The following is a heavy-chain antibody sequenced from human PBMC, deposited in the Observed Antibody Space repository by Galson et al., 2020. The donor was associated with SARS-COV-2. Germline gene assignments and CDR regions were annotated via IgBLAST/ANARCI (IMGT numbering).Heavy chain of an antibody. V-gene: IGHV3-30*18. Sequence: QLGESLKISCAASGFTFSSYGMHWVRQAPGKGLEWVAVISYDGSNKYYADSVKGRFTISRDNSKNTLYLQMNSLRAEDTAVYYCAKGYAPGIMIKFGGVIAPIDYWGQGTLVTVSS. CDR2: ISYDGSNK. D-gene: IGHD3-16*02. J-gene: IGHJ4*02. CDR3: AKGYAPGIMIKFGGVIAPIDY. CDR1: GFTFSSYG.